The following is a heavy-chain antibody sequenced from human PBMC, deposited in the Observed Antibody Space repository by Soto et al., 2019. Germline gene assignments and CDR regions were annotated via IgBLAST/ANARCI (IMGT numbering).Heavy chain of an antibody. J-gene: IGHJ3*02. CDR2: INADNGNT. Sequence: ASVKVSCKASGYTFTSYAMHWVRQAPGQRLEWMGWINADNGNTKYSQKLQGRVTMTRDTSASTAYMELRSLRSDDTAVYYCARDAADCSSTSCQGGEAFDIWGQGTMVTVSS. CDR3: ARDAADCSSTSCQGGEAFDI. D-gene: IGHD2-2*01. V-gene: IGHV1-3*01. CDR1: GYTFTSYA.